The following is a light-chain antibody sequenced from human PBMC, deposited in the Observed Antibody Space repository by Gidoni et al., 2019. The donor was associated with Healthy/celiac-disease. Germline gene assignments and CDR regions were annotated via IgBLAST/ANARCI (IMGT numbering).Light chain of an antibody. V-gene: IGLV3-19*01. CDR3: NARDSSGNHLVV. Sequence: SSELTQDPAVSVALGRPVRITGQGDSPRSYYSSWYQQTPGQAPVLVIYGKNNRPSGIPDRCSGSSSGNTASLTITGAQAEDEADYYCNARDSSGNHLVVFGGWTTLTVL. CDR2: GKN. CDR1: SPRSYY. J-gene: IGLJ2*01.